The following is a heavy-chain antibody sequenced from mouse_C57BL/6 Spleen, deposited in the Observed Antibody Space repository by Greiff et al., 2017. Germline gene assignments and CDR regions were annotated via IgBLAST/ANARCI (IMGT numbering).Heavy chain of an antibody. V-gene: IGHV1-52*01. J-gene: IGHJ2*01. D-gene: IGHD1-1*01. CDR2: IDPSDSET. CDR3: ARGDYCGSSPYYFDY. CDR1: GYTFTSYW. Sequence: QVQLQQPGAELVRPGSSVKLSCKASGYTFTSYWMHWVKQRPIQGLEWIGNIDPSDSETHYNQKFKDKATLTVDKSSSTAYMQLSSLTSEDSAVYYCARGDYCGSSPYYFDYWGQGTTLTVSS.